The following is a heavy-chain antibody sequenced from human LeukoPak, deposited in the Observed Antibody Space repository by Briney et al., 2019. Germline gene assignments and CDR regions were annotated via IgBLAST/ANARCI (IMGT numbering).Heavy chain of an antibody. CDR2: ISASGNPM. V-gene: IGHV3-48*03. CDR3: AKDGGSGILY. J-gene: IGHJ4*02. Sequence: GGSLRLSCAASGFTFSNYEMNWVRKAPGKGLEWISYISASGNPMLYADSVKGRFTISRDNAKNSLYLQMNSLRAEDTAIYYCAKDGGSGILYWGQGTLVTVSS. D-gene: IGHD3-10*01. CDR1: GFTFSNYE.